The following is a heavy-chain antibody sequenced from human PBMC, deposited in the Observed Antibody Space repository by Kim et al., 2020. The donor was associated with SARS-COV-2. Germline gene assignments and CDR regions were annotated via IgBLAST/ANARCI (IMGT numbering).Heavy chain of an antibody. CDR3: AKAVAVAGVDY. Sequence: KNYATPGKGRITISRDNSRNTLYLQMNSLRAEDTAVYYCAKAVAVAGVDYWGQGTLVTVSS. V-gene: IGHV3-33*06. D-gene: IGHD6-19*01. J-gene: IGHJ4*02. CDR2: K.